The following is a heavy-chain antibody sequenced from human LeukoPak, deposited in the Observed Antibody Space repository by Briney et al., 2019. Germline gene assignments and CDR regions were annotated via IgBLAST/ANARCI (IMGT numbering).Heavy chain of an antibody. CDR3: AKEIGRLGVPLYDY. CDR2: ISDNGGGP. D-gene: IGHD3/OR15-3a*01. CDR1: GFIFSDYA. V-gene: IGHV3-23*01. Sequence: PGGSLRLSCVVSGFIFSDYAMSWVRQAPGEGLEWVAGISDNGGGPYYADSLKGRFTISRDNSKNILYLQMNSLRAEDTAVYYCAKEIGRLGVPLYDYWGRGTLVTVSS. J-gene: IGHJ4*02.